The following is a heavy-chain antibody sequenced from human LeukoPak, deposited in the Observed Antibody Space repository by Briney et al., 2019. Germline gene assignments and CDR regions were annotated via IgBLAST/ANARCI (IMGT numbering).Heavy chain of an antibody. J-gene: IGHJ4*02. CDR2: INHSGST. Sequence: SETLSLTCAAYGGSFSGYYWSWIRQPPGKGLEWIGEINHSGSTNYNPSLKSRVTISVDTSKNQFSLKLSSVTAADTAVYYCARGRSPGGKELDYWGQGTLVTVSS. V-gene: IGHV4-34*01. CDR3: ARGRSPGGKELDY. D-gene: IGHD2-15*01. CDR1: GGSFSGYY.